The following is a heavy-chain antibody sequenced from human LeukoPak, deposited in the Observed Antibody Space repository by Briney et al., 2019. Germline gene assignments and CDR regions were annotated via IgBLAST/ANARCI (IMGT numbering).Heavy chain of an antibody. CDR3: ARMGGYSGYATH. D-gene: IGHD5-12*01. J-gene: IGHJ4*02. V-gene: IGHV4-59*08. CDR1: GGSISTYY. CDR2: ILYSGTT. Sequence: PSETLSLTCTVSGGSISTYYWNWIRQPPGEGLEWIGYILYSGTTNSNPSLKSRVTISVDTSKNQISLKLSSVTAADTAVYYCARMGGYSGYATHWGQGTLVTVSS.